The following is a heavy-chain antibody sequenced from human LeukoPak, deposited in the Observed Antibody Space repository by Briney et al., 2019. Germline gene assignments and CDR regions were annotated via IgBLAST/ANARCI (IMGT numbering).Heavy chain of an antibody. CDR3: ARDAGSGSFSVIDY. CDR2: INHSGST. J-gene: IGHJ4*02. CDR1: GGSFSGYY. V-gene: IGHV4-34*01. Sequence: SETLSLTCAVYGGSFSGYYWSWIRQPPGKGLEWIGEINHSGSTNYNPSLKSRVTISVDTSKNQFSLKLSSVTAADTAVYYCARDAGSGSFSVIDYWGQGTLVTVSS. D-gene: IGHD3-10*01.